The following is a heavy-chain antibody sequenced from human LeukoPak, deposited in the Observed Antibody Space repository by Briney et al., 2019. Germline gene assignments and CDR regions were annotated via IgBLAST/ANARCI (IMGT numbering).Heavy chain of an antibody. V-gene: IGHV4-61*01. CDR2: IYYSGST. CDR3: ARHYDSSGYYDPAFDI. CDR1: GGSISSGYYY. J-gene: IGHJ3*02. D-gene: IGHD3-22*01. Sequence: SQTLSLTCTVSGGSISSGYYYWSWIRQPPGKGLESIGYIYYSGSTNYNPSLKSRATISVDTSKNQFSLKLSSVTAADTAVYYCARHYDSSGYYDPAFDIWGQGTMVTVSS.